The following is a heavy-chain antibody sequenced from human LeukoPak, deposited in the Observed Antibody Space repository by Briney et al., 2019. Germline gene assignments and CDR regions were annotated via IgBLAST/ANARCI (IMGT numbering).Heavy chain of an antibody. CDR3: ARDAAIREAYNWFDP. CDR2: MNPNSGNT. J-gene: IGHJ5*02. D-gene: IGHD6-25*01. V-gene: IGHV1-8*01. CDR1: GYTFTSYD. Sequence: ASVKVSCKASGYTFTSYDINWVRQATGQGLEWMGWMNPNSGNTGYAQKFQGRVTMTRNTSISTAYMELSSLRSEDTAVYYCARDAAIREAYNWFDPWGQGTLVTVSS.